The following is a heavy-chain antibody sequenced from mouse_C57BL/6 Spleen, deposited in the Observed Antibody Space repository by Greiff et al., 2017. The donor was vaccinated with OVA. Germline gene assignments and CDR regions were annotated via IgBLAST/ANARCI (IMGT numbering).Heavy chain of an antibody. V-gene: IGHV1-80*01. D-gene: IGHD1-1*01. J-gene: IGHJ2*01. CDR2: IYPGDGDT. Sequence: QVHVKQSGAELVKPGASVKISCKASGYAFSSYWMNWVKQRPGKGLEWIGQIYPGDGDTNYNGKFKGKATLTADKSSSTAYMQLSSLTSEDSAVYFCARDGVTTVVATPFDYWGQGTTLTVSS. CDR1: GYAFSSYW. CDR3: ARDGVTTVVATPFDY.